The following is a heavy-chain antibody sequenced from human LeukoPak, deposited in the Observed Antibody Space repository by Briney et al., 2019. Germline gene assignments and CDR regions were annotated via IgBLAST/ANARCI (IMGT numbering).Heavy chain of an antibody. D-gene: IGHD5-12*01. CDR2: IFYSGST. Sequence: PSETLSLTCTVSGVSGGSVTSDNYYWSWIRQPPGKGLEWIAYIFYSGSTNYNPSLKSRVTISVDTSKNQFSLKLTSVTAADTAVYYCARLDRGYSGYLYHFDYWGQGTLVTVSS. J-gene: IGHJ4*02. CDR3: ARLDRGYSGYLYHFDY. V-gene: IGHV4-61*01. CDR1: GGSVTSDNYY.